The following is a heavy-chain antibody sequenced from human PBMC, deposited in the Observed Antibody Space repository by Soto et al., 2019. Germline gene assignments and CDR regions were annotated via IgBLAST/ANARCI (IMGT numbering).Heavy chain of an antibody. CDR3: TRTGLFDY. CDR1: GYTFSSYW. V-gene: IGHV5-51*01. J-gene: IGHJ4*02. CDR2: IYPGDSDT. D-gene: IGHD7-27*01. Sequence: GESQKISCKGSGYTFSSYWFGWVRQMPGKGLEWMGIIYPGDSDTRYNPSFQGQVTISADKSISTAYLQWSSLKASDTAMYYCTRTGLFDYWGQGTLVTVSS.